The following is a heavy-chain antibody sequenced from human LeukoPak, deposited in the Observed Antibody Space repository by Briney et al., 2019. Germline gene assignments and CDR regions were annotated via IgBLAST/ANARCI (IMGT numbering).Heavy chain of an antibody. CDR2: IIPIFGAT. Sequence: ASVTVSCKASGCTFSYYAITWVRQAPGQGLEWMGRIIPIFGATNYAQKFQGRITITADNSTTTAFMELSNLRSEDTALYYCAKADYAYLYMDVWGTGTTVSVSS. V-gene: IGHV1-69*06. CDR1: GCTFSYYA. J-gene: IGHJ6*03. CDR3: AKADYAYLYMDV. D-gene: IGHD3-16*01.